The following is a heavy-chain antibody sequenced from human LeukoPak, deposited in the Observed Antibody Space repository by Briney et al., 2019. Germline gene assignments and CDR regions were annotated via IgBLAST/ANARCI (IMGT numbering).Heavy chain of an antibody. CDR1: GYTFTGYY. V-gene: IGHV1-18*04. CDR2: ISAYNGNT. D-gene: IGHD1-26*01. Sequence: SVNLSCKASGYTFTGYYMHWVRQAPGQGLEWMGSISAYNGNTNYAQNLQGRLTMTTDPSTNPAYMELRSERSDDTAVYYCARSGSHNGNWFDPWGQGTLVTVSS. J-gene: IGHJ5*02. CDR3: ARSGSHNGNWFDP.